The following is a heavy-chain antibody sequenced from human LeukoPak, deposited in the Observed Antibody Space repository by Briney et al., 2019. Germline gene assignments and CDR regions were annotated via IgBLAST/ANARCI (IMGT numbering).Heavy chain of an antibody. CDR1: GFTFSSYE. Sequence: GGSLRLSCAASGFTFSSYEMNWVRQAPGKGLEWVSYISSSGSTIYYADSVKGRFTISRDNSKNTLYLQMNSLRAEDTAVYYCARAYDSSGYYYEYWGQGALVTVSS. CDR2: ISSSGSTI. J-gene: IGHJ4*02. V-gene: IGHV3-48*03. CDR3: ARAYDSSGYYYEY. D-gene: IGHD3-22*01.